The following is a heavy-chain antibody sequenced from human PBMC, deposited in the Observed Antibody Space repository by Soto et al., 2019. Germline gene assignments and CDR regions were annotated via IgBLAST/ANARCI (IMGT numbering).Heavy chain of an antibody. V-gene: IGHV2-5*02. J-gene: IGHJ5*02. Sequence: QITLKESGTPLVTPTQTLTLTCTFSGFSLSTSGVAVVWVRQPPGKALEWLAPIYWDDDKRYNPSLRSRLTVAQHTSKDHVVPTMTSLDTVHTTTDNCTHAFYGAGTLTWGQGTLLGVSS. D-gene: IGHD3-10*01. CDR2: IYWDDDK. CDR3: THAFYGAGTLT. CDR1: GFSLSTSGVA.